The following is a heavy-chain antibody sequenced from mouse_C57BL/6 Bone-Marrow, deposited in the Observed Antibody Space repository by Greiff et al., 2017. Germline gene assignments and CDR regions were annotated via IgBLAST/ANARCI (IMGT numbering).Heavy chain of an antibody. J-gene: IGHJ2*01. Sequence: EVQLQESGPVLVKPGASVKMSCKASGYTFTDYYMNWVKQSHGKSLEWIGVINPYNGGTSYNQKFKGKATLTVDKSSSTAYMALNSLTSEDSAVYYCARGLYYFDYWGQGTTLTVSS. CDR3: ARGLYYFDY. D-gene: IGHD6-1*01. CDR2: INPYNGGT. CDR1: GYTFTDYY. V-gene: IGHV1-19*01.